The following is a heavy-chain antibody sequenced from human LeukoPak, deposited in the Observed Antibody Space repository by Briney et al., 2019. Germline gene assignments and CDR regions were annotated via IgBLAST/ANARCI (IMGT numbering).Heavy chain of an antibody. J-gene: IGHJ4*02. CDR2: IYYSGST. Sequence: PSETLSLTCTVSGGSISSYYWSWIRQPPGKGLEWIGYIYYSGSTNYNPSLKSRVTISVDTSKNQFSLELRSVTAADTAVYYCARLDLAAAGTHFDYWGQGTLVTVSS. CDR1: GGSISSYY. D-gene: IGHD6-13*01. V-gene: IGHV4-59*08. CDR3: ARLDLAAAGTHFDY.